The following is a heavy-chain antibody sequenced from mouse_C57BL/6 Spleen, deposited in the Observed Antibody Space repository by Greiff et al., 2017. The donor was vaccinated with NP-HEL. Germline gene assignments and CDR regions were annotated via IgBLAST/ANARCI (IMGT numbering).Heavy chain of an antibody. Sequence: VQLQQSGAELARPGASVKLSCKASGYTFTSYGISWVKQRTGQGLEWIGEIYPRSGNTYYNEKFKGKATLTADKSSSTAYMELCILTSEDSAVYFCARSEYSNAMDYWGQGTSVTVSS. V-gene: IGHV1-81*01. CDR1: GYTFTSYG. J-gene: IGHJ4*01. D-gene: IGHD2-5*01. CDR3: ARSEYSNAMDY. CDR2: IYPRSGNT.